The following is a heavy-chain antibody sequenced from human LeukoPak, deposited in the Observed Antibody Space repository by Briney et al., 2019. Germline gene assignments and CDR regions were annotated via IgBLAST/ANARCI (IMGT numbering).Heavy chain of an antibody. V-gene: IGHV1-69*13. CDR2: IIPIFGTA. J-gene: IGHJ5*02. CDR3: ARDYGDNNWFDP. D-gene: IGHD4-17*01. CDR1: RGTFSSYA. Sequence: ASVKVSCKASRGTFSSYAISWVRQAPGQGLEWMGGIIPIFGTANYAQKFQGRVTITADESTSTAYMELSSLRSEDTAVYYCARDYGDNNWFDPWGQGTLVTVSS.